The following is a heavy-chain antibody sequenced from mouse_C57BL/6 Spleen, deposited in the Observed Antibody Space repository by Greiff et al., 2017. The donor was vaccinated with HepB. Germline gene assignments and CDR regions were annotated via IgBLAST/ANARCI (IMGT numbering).Heavy chain of an antibody. D-gene: IGHD2-10*01. Sequence: EVKLMESGGDLVKPGGSLKLSCAASGFTFSSYGMSWVRQTPDKRLEWVATISSGGSYTYYPDSVKGRFTISRDNAKNTLYLQMSSLKSEDTAMYYCARNGPYYGNYGWFAYWGQGTLVTVSA. CDR3: ARNGPYYGNYGWFAY. V-gene: IGHV5-6*01. J-gene: IGHJ3*01. CDR2: ISSGGSYT. CDR1: GFTFSSYG.